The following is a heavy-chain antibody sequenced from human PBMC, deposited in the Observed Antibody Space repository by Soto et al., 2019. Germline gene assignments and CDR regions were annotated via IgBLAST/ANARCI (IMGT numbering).Heavy chain of an antibody. D-gene: IGHD5-12*01. CDR1: GYSFLNYW. V-gene: IGHV5-51*01. CDR3: ARLAMATRRGYYGMDV. Sequence: PGESLKISCKGSGYSFLNYWIGWVRQMPGKDLEWIGFIYPDDSDTNYSPSFQGHVTISADKSISTAYLQWSSLKASDTAMYYCARLAMATRRGYYGMDVWGQGTTVTVSS. J-gene: IGHJ6*02. CDR2: IYPDDSDT.